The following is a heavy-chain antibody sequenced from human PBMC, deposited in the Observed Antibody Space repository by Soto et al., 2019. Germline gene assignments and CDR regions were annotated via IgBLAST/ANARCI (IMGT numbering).Heavy chain of an antibody. Sequence: PSETLCVTCTLSVGSINSGDYYWTWVRQPPGEGLEWIGNIFHSGSTYYTPSLQSRVTISLDTSKNHFSLKLSSVTPADTAVYYCARDRYYGSGTYYNFYSGMVVWGQGTTVTVSS. CDR1: VGSINSGDYY. J-gene: IGHJ6*02. D-gene: IGHD3-10*01. V-gene: IGHV4-30-4*01. CDR2: IFHSGST. CDR3: ARDRYYGSGTYYNFYSGMVV.